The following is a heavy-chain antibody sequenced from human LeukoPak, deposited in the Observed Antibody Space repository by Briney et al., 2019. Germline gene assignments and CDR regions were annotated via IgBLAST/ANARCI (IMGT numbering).Heavy chain of an antibody. V-gene: IGHV3-49*04. Sequence: GGSLRLSCTASGFTFGDYAMSWVRQAPGKGLEWVGFIRSKAYGGTTEYAASVKGRFTISRDDSKSIAYLQMNSLKTEDTAVYYCTRSLGAPDGAFDIWGQGTMVTVSS. CDR1: GFTFGDYA. CDR2: IRSKAYGGTT. D-gene: IGHD3-16*01. J-gene: IGHJ3*02. CDR3: TRSLGAPDGAFDI.